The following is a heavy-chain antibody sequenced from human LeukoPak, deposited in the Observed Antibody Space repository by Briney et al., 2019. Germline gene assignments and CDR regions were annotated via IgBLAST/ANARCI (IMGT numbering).Heavy chain of an antibody. CDR1: GFTFSSYG. CDR3: ARSNDRGAFDI. J-gene: IGHJ3*02. CDR2: ISYDGSNK. D-gene: IGHD1-1*01. V-gene: IGHV3-30*01. Sequence: QSGRSLRLSCAASGFTFSSYGMHWVRQAPGKGLEWVAVISYDGSNKYYADSVKGRFTISRDNSKNTLYLQMNSLRAEDTAVYYCARSNDRGAFDIWGQGTMVTVSS.